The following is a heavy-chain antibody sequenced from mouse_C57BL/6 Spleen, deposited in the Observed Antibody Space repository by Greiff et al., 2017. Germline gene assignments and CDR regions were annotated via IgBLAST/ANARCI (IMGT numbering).Heavy chain of an antibody. CDR3: ARGKGYGNLLYYAMDY. CDR1: GYTFTSYW. CDR2: IYPGSGST. J-gene: IGHJ4*01. D-gene: IGHD2-1*01. V-gene: IGHV1-55*01. Sequence: QVQLQQPGAELVKPGASVKMSCKASGYTFTSYWITWVKQRPGQGLEWIGDIYPGSGSTNYNEKFKSKATLTVDTSSSTAYMQRSSLTSEDSAVYYCARGKGYGNLLYYAMDYWGQGTSVTVSS.